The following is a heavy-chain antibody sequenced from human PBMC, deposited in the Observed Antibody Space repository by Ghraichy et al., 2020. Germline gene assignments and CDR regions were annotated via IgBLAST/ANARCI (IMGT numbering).Heavy chain of an antibody. V-gene: IGHV4-31*03. CDR3: ARVYRGDPLSISRPHNYPKESRDV. Sequence: SETLSLTCTVSGGSMKSDDYNWNWIRQFPGGGLEWIGNIYSSGTTDYNPSLKSRVSISVDTSKNQFSLKLNSVTAADTAIYFCARVYRGDPLSISRPHNYPKESRDVWGKRTPVTV. CDR1: GGSMKSDDYN. CDR2: IYSSGTT. J-gene: IGHJ6*03. D-gene: IGHD5-24*01.